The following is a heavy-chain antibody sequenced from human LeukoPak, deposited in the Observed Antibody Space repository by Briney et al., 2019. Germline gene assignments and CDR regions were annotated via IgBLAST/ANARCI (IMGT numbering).Heavy chain of an antibody. CDR2: INPNSGGT. V-gene: IGHV1-2*02. J-gene: IGHJ4*02. Sequence: ASVKVSCKASGYTFTGYYMHWVRQAPGQGLEWMGWINPNSGGTNYAQKFQGRVTITADKSTSTAYMELSSLRSEDTAVYYCAGVAVAGRGAGYWGQGTLVTVSS. CDR3: AGVAVAGRGAGY. D-gene: IGHD6-19*01. CDR1: GYTFTGYY.